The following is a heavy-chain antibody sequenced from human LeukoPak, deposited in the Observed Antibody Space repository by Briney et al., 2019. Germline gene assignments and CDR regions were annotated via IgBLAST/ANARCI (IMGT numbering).Heavy chain of an antibody. CDR2: ITLSGGST. CDR3: AKRGNPAVGHHYLDV. CDR1: GFTFSYYD. Sequence: GGSLRLSCAAAGFTFSYYDMSWVRQAPGKGLEWVASITLSGGSTFYADSVKGRFTITRDNSKNTLYLQMNSLSAEDTAVYYCAKRGNPAVGHHYLDVWGKGTTVSVSS. J-gene: IGHJ6*03. D-gene: IGHD2-2*01. V-gene: IGHV3-23*01.